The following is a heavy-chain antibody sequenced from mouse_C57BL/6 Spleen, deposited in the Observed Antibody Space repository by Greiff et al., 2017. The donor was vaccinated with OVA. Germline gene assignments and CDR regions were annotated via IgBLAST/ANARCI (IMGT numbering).Heavy chain of an antibody. V-gene: IGHV1-66*01. J-gene: IGHJ2*01. CDR2: IYPGSGNT. CDR1: GYSFTSYY. CDR3: ARGGGYYAYFDY. D-gene: IGHD2-3*01. Sequence: VQLQESGPELVKPGASVKISCKASGYSFTSYYIHWVKQRPGQGLEWIGWIYPGSGNTKYNEKFKGKATLTADTSSSTAYMQLSSLTSEDSAVDYCARGGGYYAYFDYWGQGTTLTVSS.